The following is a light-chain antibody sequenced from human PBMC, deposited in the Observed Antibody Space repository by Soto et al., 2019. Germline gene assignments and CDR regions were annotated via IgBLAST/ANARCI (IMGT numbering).Light chain of an antibody. J-gene: IGKJ1*01. V-gene: IGKV1-5*03. CDR2: KAS. CDR1: QSISSW. CDR3: QQYNSYSRT. Sequence: DIQMTQSPSTLSASVGDRVTITCRASQSISSWLAWYQQKPGTAPKLLIYKASSLESGVPSRFSGSGYGTEFTLTISSLQPDDFATYYCQQYNSYSRTFGQGTKVEIK.